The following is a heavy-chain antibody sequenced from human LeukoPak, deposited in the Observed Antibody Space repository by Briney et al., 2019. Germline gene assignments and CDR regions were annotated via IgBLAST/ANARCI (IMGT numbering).Heavy chain of an antibody. CDR2: IYPGDSDT. CDR3: ARLISPIDYGGNHFDY. J-gene: IGHJ4*02. CDR1: GYSFTSYW. V-gene: IGHV5-51*01. D-gene: IGHD4-23*01. Sequence: GESLKISCKGSGYSFTSYWSGWVGRMPGKGLEWMGIIYPGDSDTTYSPSFQGQVTISADKSISTAYLQWSSLKASDTAMYYCARLISPIDYGGNHFDYWGQGTLVTVSS.